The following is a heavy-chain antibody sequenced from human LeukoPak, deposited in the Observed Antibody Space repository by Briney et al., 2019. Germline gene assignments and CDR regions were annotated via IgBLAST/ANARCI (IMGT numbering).Heavy chain of an antibody. CDR1: GGTFSSYA. D-gene: IGHD1-26*01. J-gene: IGHJ4*02. CDR2: INPILGIA. V-gene: IGHV1-69*04. CDR3: ARDHPAGATVYYFDY. Sequence: SVKVSCKASGGTFSSYAISWVRQAPGQGLEWMGRINPILGIANYAQKFQGRVTITADKSTSTAYMELSSLRSEDTAVYYCARDHPAGATVYYFDYWGQGTLVTVSS.